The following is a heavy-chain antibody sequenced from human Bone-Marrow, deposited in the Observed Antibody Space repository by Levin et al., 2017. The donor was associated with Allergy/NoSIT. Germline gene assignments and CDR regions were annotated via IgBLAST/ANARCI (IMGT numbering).Heavy chain of an antibody. D-gene: IGHD2-15*01. V-gene: IGHV3-33*08. CDR2: IWYDASNQ. J-gene: IGHJ4*02. CDR1: GFNFRRFG. Sequence: GESLKISCVTSGFNFRRFGMDWVRQAPGKGLEWLAVIWYDASNQYYADSVRGRFTISRDNSKNTVYLHMENLRAEDTAVYYCAREKVASFDYWGQGTLVAVSS. CDR3: AREKVASFDY.